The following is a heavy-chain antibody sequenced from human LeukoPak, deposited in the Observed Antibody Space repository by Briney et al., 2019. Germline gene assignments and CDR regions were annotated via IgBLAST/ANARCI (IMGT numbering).Heavy chain of an antibody. V-gene: IGHV3-23*01. CDR1: GFTFSSYA. CDR2: ISGSGGST. CDR3: AKDSSGYYYEYYFDY. D-gene: IGHD3-22*01. J-gene: IGHJ4*02. Sequence: GGSLRLSCAASGFTFSSYAMSWVRQAPGKGLEWVSAISGSGGSTYYADSVKGRFTISRDTSKNTLYLQMNSLRAEDTAVYYCAKDSSGYYYEYYFDYWGQGTLVTVSS.